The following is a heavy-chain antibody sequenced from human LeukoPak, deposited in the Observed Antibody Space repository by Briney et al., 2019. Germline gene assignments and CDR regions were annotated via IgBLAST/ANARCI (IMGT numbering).Heavy chain of an antibody. J-gene: IGHJ4*02. CDR1: GFTFSSYG. Sequence: GGSLRLSCAASGFTFSSYGMHWVRQAPGKGLEWVAFIRYDGSNKYYADSVKGRFTISRDNSKNTLYLQMNSLRAEDTAVYYCASSPKQWLVLDYWGQGTLVTVSS. D-gene: IGHD6-19*01. V-gene: IGHV3-30*02. CDR3: ASSPKQWLVLDY. CDR2: IRYDGSNK.